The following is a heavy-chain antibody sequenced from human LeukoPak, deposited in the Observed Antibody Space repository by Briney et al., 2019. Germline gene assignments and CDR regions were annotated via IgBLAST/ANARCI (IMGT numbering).Heavy chain of an antibody. Sequence: ASVKVSCKASGYTFTSYGISWVRQAPGQGLEWMGRISAYNGNTNYAQKLQGRVTMTTDTSTSTAYMELRSLRSDDTAVYYCARDSYSYGYLYYFDYWGQGTLVTVSS. D-gene: IGHD5-18*01. J-gene: IGHJ4*02. CDR3: ARDSYSYGYLYYFDY. V-gene: IGHV1-18*01. CDR1: GYTFTSYG. CDR2: ISAYNGNT.